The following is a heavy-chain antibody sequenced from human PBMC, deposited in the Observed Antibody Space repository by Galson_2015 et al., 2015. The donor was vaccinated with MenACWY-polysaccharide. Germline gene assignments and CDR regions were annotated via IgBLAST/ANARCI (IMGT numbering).Heavy chain of an antibody. CDR2: IYSDGSDT. V-gene: IGHV3-74*01. D-gene: IGHD3-22*01. J-gene: IGHJ4*02. CDR1: GFTFSSYW. CDR3: ARDLYPPTYYSDSIPLSDY. Sequence: SLRLSCAASGFTFSSYWMHWVRRAPGKGLVWVSRIYSDGSDTTYADSVKGRFTVSRDNAKNTLYLQMNSLRAEDTAVYYCARDLYPPTYYSDSIPLSDYWGQGTLVTVSS.